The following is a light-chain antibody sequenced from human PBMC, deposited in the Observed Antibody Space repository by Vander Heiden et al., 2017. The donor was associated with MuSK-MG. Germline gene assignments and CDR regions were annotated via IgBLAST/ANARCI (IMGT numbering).Light chain of an antibody. CDR1: RPNIGAGYD. CDR2: GNS. Sequence: QSVLTQPPSVSGAPGQSVTISSTGSRPNIGAGYDVHWYQQLPGTAPKLLIYGNSNRPSGVPDRFSGSKSGTSASLAITGLQAEDEADYYCQAYDSSLSGVVFGGGTKLTVL. J-gene: IGLJ2*01. CDR3: QAYDSSLSGVV. V-gene: IGLV1-40*01.